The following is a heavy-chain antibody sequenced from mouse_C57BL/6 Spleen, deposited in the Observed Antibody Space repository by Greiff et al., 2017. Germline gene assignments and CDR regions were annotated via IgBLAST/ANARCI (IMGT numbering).Heavy chain of an antibody. CDR2: ISSGSSTI. CDR3: ARGGWLIHVFFDV. Sequence: EVKLVESGGGLVKPGGSLKLSCAASGFTFSDYGMHWVRQAPEKGLEWVAYISSGSSTIYYADTVKGRFTISRDNAKNTLFLQMTSLRSEDTAMYYGARGGWLIHVFFDVWGKGTTLTVSS. D-gene: IGHD2-3*01. V-gene: IGHV5-17*01. CDR1: GFTFSDYG. J-gene: IGHJ1*03.